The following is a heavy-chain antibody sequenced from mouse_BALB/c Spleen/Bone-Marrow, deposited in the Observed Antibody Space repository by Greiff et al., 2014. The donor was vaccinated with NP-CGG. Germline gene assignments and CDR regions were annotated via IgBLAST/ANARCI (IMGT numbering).Heavy chain of an antibody. CDR2: IDPANGNT. J-gene: IGHJ4*01. Sequence: SGAELVKPGASVKLSCTASGFNIKDTYMHWVKQRPEQGLEWIGRIDPANGNTKYDPKFQGKATITADTSSNTAYLQLSSLTSEDTAVYYCAIYYGNYCAMDYWGQGTSVTVSS. D-gene: IGHD2-1*01. CDR3: AIYYGNYCAMDY. CDR1: GFNIKDTY. V-gene: IGHV14-3*02.